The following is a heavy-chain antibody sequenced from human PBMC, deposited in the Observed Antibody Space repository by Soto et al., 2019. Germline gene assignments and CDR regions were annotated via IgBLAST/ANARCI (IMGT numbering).Heavy chain of an antibody. Sequence: EVQLLDSGGGLGQPGGSLRLSCAASGFTFSSYAMSWVRQAPGKGLEWVSSISGSGGGTYYADSVKGRFTISRDNSKNTLSLQINSLRAEDTAVYYCAKSRGSGSYFHPSDAFDFWGQGTMVTVSS. V-gene: IGHV3-23*01. CDR1: GFTFSSYA. CDR2: ISGSGGGT. J-gene: IGHJ3*01. CDR3: AKSRGSGSYFHPSDAFDF. D-gene: IGHD3-10*01.